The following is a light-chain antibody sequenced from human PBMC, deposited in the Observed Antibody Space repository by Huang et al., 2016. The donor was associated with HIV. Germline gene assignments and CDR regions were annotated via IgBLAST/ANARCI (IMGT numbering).Light chain of an antibody. V-gene: IGKV3-20*01. CDR1: QSVSSY. CDR3: QQYGSSPYT. Sequence: LSCRASQSVSSYLAWYQQKPGQAPRLLIYGASSRASGIPDRVSGSGSGTDFTLTISRLEPEDFALYYCQQYGSSPYTFGQGTKVEIK. CDR2: GAS. J-gene: IGKJ2*01.